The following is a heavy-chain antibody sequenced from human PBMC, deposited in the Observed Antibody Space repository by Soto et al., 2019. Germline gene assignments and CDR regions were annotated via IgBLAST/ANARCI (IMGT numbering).Heavy chain of an antibody. J-gene: IGHJ4*02. D-gene: IGHD3-10*01. CDR1: GFTFSSYA. Sequence: PGGSLRLSCAASGFTFSSYAMSWVRQAPGKGLEWVSAISGSGGSTYYADSVKGRFTISRDNSKNTLYLQMNSLRAEDTAVYYCAKEERAPSWFGEPYFDYWGQGTLVTVSX. V-gene: IGHV3-23*01. CDR3: AKEERAPSWFGEPYFDY. CDR2: ISGSGGST.